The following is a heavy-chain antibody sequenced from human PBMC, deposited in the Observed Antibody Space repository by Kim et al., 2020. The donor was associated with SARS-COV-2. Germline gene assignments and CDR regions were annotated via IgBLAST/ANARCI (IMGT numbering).Heavy chain of an antibody. D-gene: IGHD3-10*01. CDR3: ARAGSTQPYYYYGMDV. V-gene: IGHV4-61*02. CDR2: IYTSGST. Sequence: SETLSLTCTVSGGSISSGSYYWSWIRQPAGKGLEWIGRIYTSGSTNYNPSLKSRVTISVDTSKNQFSLKLSSVTAADTAVYYCARAGSTQPYYYYGMDVWGQGTTVTVSS. CDR1: GGSISSGSYY. J-gene: IGHJ6*02.